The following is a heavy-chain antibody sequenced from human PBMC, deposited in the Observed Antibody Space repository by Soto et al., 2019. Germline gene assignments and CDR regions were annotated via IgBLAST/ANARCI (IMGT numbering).Heavy chain of an antibody. J-gene: IGHJ6*02. CDR3: ARDRGSSSWYQYYYYYGMDV. Sequence: GGSLRLSCAASGFTFSSYGMHWVRQAPGKGLEWVAVIWNDGSNKYYANSVKGRLTIFRDNSKNTLYLQMNSLRAEDTAVYYCARDRGSSSWYQYYYYYGMDVWGQGTTVTVSS. CDR2: IWNDGSNK. V-gene: IGHV3-33*01. CDR1: GFTFSSYG. D-gene: IGHD6-13*01.